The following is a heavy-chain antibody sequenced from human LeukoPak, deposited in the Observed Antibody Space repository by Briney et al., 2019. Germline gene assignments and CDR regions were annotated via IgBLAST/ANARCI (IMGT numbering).Heavy chain of an antibody. CDR1: GFTFSIYW. Sequence: PGGSLRLSCVGSGFTFSIYWMTWVRQAPGKGLEWVANIKDDGSEKYSVGSVKGRYTISRDNAKNLLYLQMSSLRAEDTAVYYCARARIDYWGQGTLVTVSS. CDR2: IKDDGSEK. V-gene: IGHV3-7*04. CDR3: ARARIDY. D-gene: IGHD1-14*01. J-gene: IGHJ4*02.